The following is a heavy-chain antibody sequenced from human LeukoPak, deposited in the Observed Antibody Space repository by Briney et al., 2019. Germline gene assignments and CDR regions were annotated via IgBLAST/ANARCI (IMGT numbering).Heavy chain of an antibody. CDR3: ARGGSSWYNWFDP. CDR1: GGSFSGYY. J-gene: IGHJ5*02. CDR2: IDHSGST. D-gene: IGHD6-13*01. Sequence: SETLSLTCAVYGGSFSGYYWSWIRQPPGKGLEWIGEIDHSGSTNYNPSLKSRVTISVDTSKNQFSLNLSSVSAADTAMYFCARGGSSWYNWFDPWGQGTLVTVSS. V-gene: IGHV4-34*01.